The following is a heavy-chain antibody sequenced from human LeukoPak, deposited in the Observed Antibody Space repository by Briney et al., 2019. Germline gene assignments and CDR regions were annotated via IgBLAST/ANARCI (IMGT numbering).Heavy chain of an antibody. CDR3: AREGGPYRPLDY. Sequence: SGTLSLTCGVSGGSLSDTNWWTWFRQPPGKGLEWIGEVNLQGSTNYNPSPKSRVAISVDKSENHISLKLTSGTAADTAVYYCAREGGPYRPLDYSGQGTLVTVAS. V-gene: IGHV4-4*02. J-gene: IGHJ4*02. CDR1: GGSLSDTNW. CDR2: VNLQGST.